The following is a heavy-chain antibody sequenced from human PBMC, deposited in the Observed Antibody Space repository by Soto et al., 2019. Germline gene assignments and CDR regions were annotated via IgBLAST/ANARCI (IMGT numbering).Heavy chain of an antibody. V-gene: IGHV3-23*01. CDR2: ISGSGGST. CDR1: GFTFSSYA. Sequence: GGSLRLSCAASGFTFSSYAMSWVRQAPGKGLEWVSAISGSGGSTYYADSVKGRFTISRDNSKNTLYLQMNSLRAEDTAVYYCAKAKQQLFGSPLDYWGQGTLVTVSS. CDR3: AKAKQQLFGSPLDY. J-gene: IGHJ4*02. D-gene: IGHD6-13*01.